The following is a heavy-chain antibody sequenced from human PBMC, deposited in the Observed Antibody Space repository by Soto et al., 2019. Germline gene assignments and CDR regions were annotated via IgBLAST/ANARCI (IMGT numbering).Heavy chain of an antibody. CDR2: INAGNGNT. J-gene: IGHJ6*02. CDR3: ANDQAILYYFAMDV. V-gene: IGHV1-3*01. D-gene: IGHD2-8*01. CDR1: GYTFIRYG. Sequence: QVQLVQSGGEVKKPGASVKVSCKASGYTFIRYGLHWVRQAPGQRLEWMGWINAGNGNTKYSQRLRGRVTITRDTSASIVYMELSSLKSEDTAVYYCANDQAILYYFAMDVWGQGTTVTVSS.